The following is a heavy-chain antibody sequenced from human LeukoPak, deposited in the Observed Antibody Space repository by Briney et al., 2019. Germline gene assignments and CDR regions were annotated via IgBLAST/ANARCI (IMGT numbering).Heavy chain of an antibody. CDR1: GYSFTSYW. CDR3: ARHSYDSSGYFPYYYYMDV. CDR2: IYPGDSDT. D-gene: IGHD3-22*01. V-gene: IGHV5-51*01. Sequence: GESLKISCKGSGYSFTSYWIGWVRQMPGKGLEWMGIIYPGDSDTRYGPSFQGQVTISADKSISTAYLQWSSLKASDTAMYYCARHSYDSSGYFPYYYYMDVWGKGTTVTVSS. J-gene: IGHJ6*03.